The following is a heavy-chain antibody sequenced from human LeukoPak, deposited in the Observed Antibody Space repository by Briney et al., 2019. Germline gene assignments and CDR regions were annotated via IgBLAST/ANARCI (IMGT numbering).Heavy chain of an antibody. Sequence: GGSLRLSCAASGFTFSSYSMNWVRQAPGKGLEWVSSISSSSSYIYYADSVKGRFTISRDNAKNSLYLQMNSLGAEDTAVYYCASSKTVTTNWYWGQGTLVTVSS. J-gene: IGHJ4*02. V-gene: IGHV3-21*01. CDR1: GFTFSSYS. CDR3: ASSKTVTTNWY. CDR2: ISSSSSYI. D-gene: IGHD4-11*01.